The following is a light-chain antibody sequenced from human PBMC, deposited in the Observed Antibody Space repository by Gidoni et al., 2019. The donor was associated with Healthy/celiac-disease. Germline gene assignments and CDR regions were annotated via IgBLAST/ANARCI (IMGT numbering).Light chain of an antibody. J-gene: IGKJ2*01. CDR2: GAS. Sequence: EIVMTQSPATLSVSPGERATLSCRASQSVSSNLVWYQQNPGQAPRLLIYGASTRATGIPARFSGSGSGTEFTLTISSLQSEDFAVYYCQQYNNWPPYTFGQGTKLEIK. CDR3: QQYNNWPPYT. CDR1: QSVSSN. V-gene: IGKV3-15*01.